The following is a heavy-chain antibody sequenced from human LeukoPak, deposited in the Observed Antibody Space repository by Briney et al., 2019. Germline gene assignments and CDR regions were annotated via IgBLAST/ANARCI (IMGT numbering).Heavy chain of an antibody. J-gene: IGHJ4*02. CDR1: GNIFTGYY. Sequence: ASVKVSCKASGNIFTGYYIHWVRQAPGQGLEWVGWINPSGDTKYAQKFQGRVTMTRDTSISTAYMELSRLRSDDTAVYYCARDRTTVTIFDYWGQGTLVTVSS. D-gene: IGHD4-17*01. CDR2: INPSGDT. CDR3: ARDRTTVTIFDY. V-gene: IGHV1-2*02.